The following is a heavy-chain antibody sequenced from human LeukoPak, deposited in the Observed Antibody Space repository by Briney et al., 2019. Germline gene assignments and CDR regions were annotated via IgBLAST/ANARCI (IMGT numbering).Heavy chain of an antibody. D-gene: IGHD2-8*01. CDR1: GGSVSSGSYY. Sequence: SETLSLTCTVSGGSVSSGSYYWSWIRQPPGKGLEWIGYIYYSGSTNYNPSLKSRVTISVDTSKNQFSLKLSSVTAADTAVYYCARNQWLNKGLVVRYFDYWGQGTLVTVSS. J-gene: IGHJ4*02. CDR3: ARNQWLNKGLVVRYFDY. V-gene: IGHV4-61*01. CDR2: IYYSGST.